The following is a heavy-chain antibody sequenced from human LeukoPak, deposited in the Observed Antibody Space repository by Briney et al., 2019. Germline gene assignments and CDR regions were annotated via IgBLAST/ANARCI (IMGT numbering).Heavy chain of an antibody. J-gene: IGHJ5*02. CDR1: GYTFTGYY. D-gene: IGHD4-17*01. Sequence: SSVTVSCKASGYTFTGYYMHWVRQAPGQGLEWMGWINPNSGGTNYAQKFQGRVTMTRDTSISTAYMELSRLRSDDTAVYYCARDLPRYGFPTWGQGTLVTVSS. CDR2: INPNSGGT. V-gene: IGHV1-2*02. CDR3: ARDLPRYGFPT.